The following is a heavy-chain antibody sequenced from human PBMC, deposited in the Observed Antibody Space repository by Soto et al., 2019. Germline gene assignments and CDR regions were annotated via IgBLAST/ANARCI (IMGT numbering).Heavy chain of an antibody. J-gene: IGHJ6*02. Sequence: QVQLVQSGAEVKKPGSSVKVSCKASGGTFSSYAISWVRQAPGQGLEWTGGLTPVFGTPNYAQKFQGRVTITADESRSTAYMELTSLRYDDTAVYYCATEGIEVEAAVHYAVAVWGQGTTVTVSS. V-gene: IGHV1-69*12. CDR1: GGTFSSYA. CDR3: ATEGIEVEAAVHYAVAV. D-gene: IGHD2-15*01. CDR2: LTPVFGTP.